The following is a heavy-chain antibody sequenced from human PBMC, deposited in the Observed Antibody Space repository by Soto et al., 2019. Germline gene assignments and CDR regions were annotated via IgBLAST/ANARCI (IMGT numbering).Heavy chain of an antibody. CDR3: ARVPGYGDANWFDP. D-gene: IGHD4-17*01. J-gene: IGHJ5*02. Sequence: QVQLVQSGAEVKKPGASVKVSCKASNYSFTNYGITWVRQAPGQGLEWMGWIGAYSSNTNYAQKFQGRVTMTTETSTSTVYMELRSLRSDDTAVYYCARVPGYGDANWFDPWGQGTLVTVSS. V-gene: IGHV1-18*01. CDR1: NYSFTNYG. CDR2: IGAYSSNT.